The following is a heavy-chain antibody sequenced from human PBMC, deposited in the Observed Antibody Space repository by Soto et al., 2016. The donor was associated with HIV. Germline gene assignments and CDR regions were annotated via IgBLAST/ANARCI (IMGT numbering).Heavy chain of an antibody. V-gene: IGHV4-59*01. Sequence: QVHLQESGPGVVKPSETLSLTCTISGGSISTYYWAWIRQSPGKGLEWIGDTHYSGTNNYNPSLKSRVIISADTSKNQFSLKLTSVAATDTAVYYCARDRGGRKLSSRVKDFYYSGMDVWGQGTTVIVSS. CDR1: GGSISTYY. CDR2: THYSGTN. CDR3: ARDRGGRKLSSRVKDFYYSGMDV. D-gene: IGHD2-15*01. J-gene: IGHJ6*02.